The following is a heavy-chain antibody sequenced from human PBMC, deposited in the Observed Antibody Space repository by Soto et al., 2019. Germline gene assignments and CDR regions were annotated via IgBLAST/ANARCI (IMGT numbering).Heavy chain of an antibody. CDR3: ARVEAVAGLYNYHGLDV. Sequence: QVQLVQSGAEVKKPGSSVKVSCKVSGGTFSNYAIEWVRLAPGHGLEWMGGIVPIFGTTYYTQKFQGRATIIADDSTTTAYLEMSSLRSEDTAIYYSARVEAVAGLYNYHGLDVWGQGTAVTVSS. D-gene: IGHD6-19*01. V-gene: IGHV1-69*12. J-gene: IGHJ6*02. CDR1: GGTFSNYA. CDR2: IVPIFGTT.